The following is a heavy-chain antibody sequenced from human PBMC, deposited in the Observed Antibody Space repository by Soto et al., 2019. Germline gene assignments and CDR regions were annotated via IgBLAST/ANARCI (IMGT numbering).Heavy chain of an antibody. CDR1: GGTFSSYA. J-gene: IGHJ3*02. CDR3: ARAYLAVDAFDI. V-gene: IGHV1-69*06. D-gene: IGHD6-19*01. Sequence: SSVKVSCNASGGTFSSYAISWVRQAPGQGLEWMGGIIPIFGTANDAQKFQGRVTITADKSTSTAYMELSSLRSEDTAVYYCARAYLAVDAFDIWGQGTIVGVS. CDR2: IIPIFGTA.